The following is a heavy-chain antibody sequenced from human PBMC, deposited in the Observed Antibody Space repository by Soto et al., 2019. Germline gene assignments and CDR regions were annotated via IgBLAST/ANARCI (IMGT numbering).Heavy chain of an antibody. CDR1: GGTFSRYA. J-gene: IGHJ6*02. V-gene: IGHV1-69*13. CDR3: ACPSNIVVVPASSIYGMDV. Sequence: SVKVSCKPSGGTFSRYAISWVRQAPGQGLEWMGGIIPIFGTANYAQKLQVRVTITAVECTSTAYMELSSLRSEDTAVYYCACPSNIVVVPASSIYGMDVWGQGTTVTVSS. D-gene: IGHD2-2*01. CDR2: IIPIFGTA.